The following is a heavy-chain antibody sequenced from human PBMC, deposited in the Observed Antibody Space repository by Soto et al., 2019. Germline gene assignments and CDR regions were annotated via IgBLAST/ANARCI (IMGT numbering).Heavy chain of an antibody. CDR2: ISGSGGST. D-gene: IGHD6-13*01. CDR3: ANETIYREYSSSICHAFDI. V-gene: IGHV3-23*01. CDR1: GFTFSSYA. Sequence: EVQLLESGGGLVQPGGSLRLSCAASGFTFSSYAMSWVRQAPGKGLEWVSAISGSGGSTYYADSVKGRFTISRDNSKNTPYVQMNSLRAEDTAVYYCANETIYREYSSSICHAFDIWGQVTIVTVSS. J-gene: IGHJ3*02.